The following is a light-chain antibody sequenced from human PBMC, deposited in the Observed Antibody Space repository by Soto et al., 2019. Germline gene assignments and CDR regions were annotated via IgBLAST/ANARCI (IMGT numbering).Light chain of an antibody. CDR2: TAS. CDR1: QDIRND. CDR3: LQDYIYPWT. Sequence: AIQMTQSPSSLSASVGDRVTITCLASQDIRNDLGWFQQKPGKAPKLLINTASTLQSGVSSRFSGSGSGTDFTLTISSLQPEDFATYYCLQDYIYPWTFGQGTKVDIK. V-gene: IGKV1-6*01. J-gene: IGKJ1*01.